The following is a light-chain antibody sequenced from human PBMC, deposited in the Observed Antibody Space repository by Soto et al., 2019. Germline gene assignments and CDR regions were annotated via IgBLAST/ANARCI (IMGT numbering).Light chain of an antibody. J-gene: IGKJ1*01. Sequence: DILMTQSPSTLSASVGDRVTITCRATQSISNWLAWYQQKPGIAPKLLIHKASILKTGVPARFSGSGSGTQFTLTISSLQPDDCATYYCQHYITYSGTFGQGTKVEIK. CDR3: QHYITYSGT. V-gene: IGKV1-5*03. CDR1: QSISNW. CDR2: KAS.